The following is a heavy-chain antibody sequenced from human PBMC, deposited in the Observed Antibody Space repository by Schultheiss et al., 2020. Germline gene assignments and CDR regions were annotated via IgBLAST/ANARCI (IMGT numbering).Heavy chain of an antibody. Sequence: SETLSLTCAVYGGSFSGYYWSWIRQPAGKGLEWIGRIYTSGSTNYNPSLKSRVTISVDTSKNQFSLKLSSVTAADTAVYYCARDTSRYYDSSGYPYYYYYGMDVWGQGTTVTVSS. D-gene: IGHD3-22*01. CDR1: GGSFSGYY. CDR3: ARDTSRYYDSSGYPYYYYYGMDV. CDR2: IYTSGST. V-gene: IGHV4-4*07. J-gene: IGHJ6*01.